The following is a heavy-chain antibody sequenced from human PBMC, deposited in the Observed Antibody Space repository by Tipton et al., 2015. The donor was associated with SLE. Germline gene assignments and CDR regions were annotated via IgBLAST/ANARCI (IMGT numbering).Heavy chain of an antibody. Sequence: QSGPEVKKPGASVKVSCKASGYTFSNYGITWVRQAPGQGIEWMGWISAYNGNTNYGHGRVTLTTDTSTSAAYMEQWSLTPDDTAVYYCARAGGSGGSCAYWGQGSLVTVSS. CDR3: ARAGGSGGSCAY. D-gene: IGHD2-15*01. V-gene: IGHV1-18*01. J-gene: IGHJ4*02. CDR2: ISAYNGNT. CDR1: GYTFSNYG.